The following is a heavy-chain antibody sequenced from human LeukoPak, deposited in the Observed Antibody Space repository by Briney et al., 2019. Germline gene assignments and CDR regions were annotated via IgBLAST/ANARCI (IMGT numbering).Heavy chain of an antibody. CDR2: ISAYNGNT. CDR3: ARDPHLLTLVESYSPDY. V-gene: IGHV1-18*01. CDR1: GYTFTSFG. J-gene: IGHJ4*02. Sequence: ASVKVSCKASGYTFTSFGISWVRQAPGQGLQWMGWISAYNGNTNYAQKLQGRVTMTTDTSTSTAYMELSRLRSDDRAVYYCARDPHLLTLVESYSPDYWGQGTLVTVSS. D-gene: IGHD1-26*01.